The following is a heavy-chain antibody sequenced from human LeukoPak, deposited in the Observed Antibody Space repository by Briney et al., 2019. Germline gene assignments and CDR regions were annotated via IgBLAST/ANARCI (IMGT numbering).Heavy chain of an antibody. CDR2: ISSSSSYI. V-gene: IGHV3-21*01. J-gene: IGHJ4*02. CDR3: ARDGWFGESYFDY. D-gene: IGHD3-10*01. Sequence: PGGSLRLSCAASGFTFSSYSMNWVRQAPGKGLEWVSSISSSSSYIYYADSVKGRFTISRDNAKNSLYLQMNSLRAEDTAVYYCARDGWFGESYFDYRGQGTLVTVSS. CDR1: GFTFSSYS.